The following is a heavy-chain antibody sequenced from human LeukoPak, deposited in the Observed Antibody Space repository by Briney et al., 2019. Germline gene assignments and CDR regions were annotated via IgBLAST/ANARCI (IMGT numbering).Heavy chain of an antibody. CDR1: GGSISSGDYY. V-gene: IGHV4-30-4*01. J-gene: IGHJ5*02. D-gene: IGHD2-21*01. CDR2: IYYSGST. CDR3: ARGERLMYWFDP. Sequence: SETLSLTCTVSGGSISSGDYYWSWIRQPPGKGLEWIGCIYYSGSTYYNPSLKSRVTISVDTSKNQFSLKLSSVTAADTAVYYCARGERLMYWFDPWGQGTLVTVSS.